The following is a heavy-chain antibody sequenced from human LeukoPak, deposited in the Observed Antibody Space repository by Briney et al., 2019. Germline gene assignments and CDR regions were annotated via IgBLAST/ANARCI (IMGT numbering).Heavy chain of an antibody. CDR2: VSSTGNTI. CDR1: GFTFRSYE. D-gene: IGHD6-19*01. Sequence: GGSLRLSCAASGFTFRSYEMSWVRQAPGKGLEWVSSVSSTGNTIYYADSVKGRFTISRDNAKNSLYLQMSSLKTEDTAVYYCARDRIAVAGTLWGQGTLVTVAS. J-gene: IGHJ4*02. CDR3: ARDRIAVAGTL. V-gene: IGHV3-48*03.